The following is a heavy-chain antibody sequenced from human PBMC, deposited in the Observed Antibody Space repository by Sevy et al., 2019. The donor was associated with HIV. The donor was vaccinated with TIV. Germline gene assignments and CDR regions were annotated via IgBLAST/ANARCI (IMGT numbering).Heavy chain of an antibody. Sequence: SETLSLNCTVSGGSISSYYWSWIRQPPGKGLEWIGYIFYSGSTKYSPSLESRVIISVDTSKNQYSLKLSSVTAADTAVYSCARHRDYGSGNYYNREFDYWGQGTLVTVSS. CDR3: ARHRDYGSGNYYNREFDY. D-gene: IGHD3-10*01. CDR1: GGSISSYY. J-gene: IGHJ4*02. CDR2: IFYSGST. V-gene: IGHV4-59*08.